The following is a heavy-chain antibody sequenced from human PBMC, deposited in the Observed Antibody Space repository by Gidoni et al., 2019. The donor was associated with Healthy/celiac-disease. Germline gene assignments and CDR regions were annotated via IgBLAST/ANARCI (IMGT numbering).Heavy chain of an antibody. J-gene: IGHJ5*02. Sequence: QVHLVESGGGVVQPGRSLRLSCAASGFTFSSDGMPWVRQAPGKGLEWVAVISYDGSNKYYADSVKGRFTISRDNSKNTLYLQMNSLRAEDTAVYYCAKHPSLRNPGGDWFDPWGQGTLVTVSS. CDR3: AKHPSLRNPGGDWFDP. CDR2: ISYDGSNK. CDR1: GFTFSSDG. D-gene: IGHD3-10*01. V-gene: IGHV3-30*18.